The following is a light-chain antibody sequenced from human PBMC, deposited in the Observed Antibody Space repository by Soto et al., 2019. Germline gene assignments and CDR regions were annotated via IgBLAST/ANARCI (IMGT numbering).Light chain of an antibody. Sequence: EIVMTRSPATLSVSPGERATLSCRASQSLRTDLAWYQQKPGQAPRLLIYGASTRATGIPARFSGSGSGTEFTLTISSLQSEDFAVYYCQHYNNWPPWTFGQGTKVDIK. J-gene: IGKJ1*01. CDR3: QHYNNWPPWT. CDR1: QSLRTD. CDR2: GAS. V-gene: IGKV3-15*01.